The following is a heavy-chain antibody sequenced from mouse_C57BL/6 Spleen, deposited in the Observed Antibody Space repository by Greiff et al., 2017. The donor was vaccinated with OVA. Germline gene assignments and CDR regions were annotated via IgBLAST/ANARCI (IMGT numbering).Heavy chain of an antibody. J-gene: IGHJ4*01. Sequence: QVQLQQPGAELVKPGAPVKMSCKASGYTFTSYWITWVKQRPGQGLEWIGDIYPGSGSTNYNEKFKSKATLTVDTSSSTAYMQLSSLTSEDSAVYYCANMETGRAMDYWGQGTSVTVSS. CDR1: GYTFTSYW. V-gene: IGHV1-55*01. CDR3: ANMETGRAMDY. CDR2: IYPGSGST. D-gene: IGHD4-1*01.